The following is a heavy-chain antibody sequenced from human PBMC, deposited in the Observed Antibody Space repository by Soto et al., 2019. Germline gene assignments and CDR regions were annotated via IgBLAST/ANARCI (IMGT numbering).Heavy chain of an antibody. D-gene: IGHD5-18*01. V-gene: IGHV4-4*07. CDR3: ARGGIQLSYAFDY. Sequence: QVQLQESGPGLVKPSETLSLTCSVSGTSVSNYYWSWIRQPAGKGLEHIGRIYTSGSTSYTPSLKCRVTMSMDTSQTQIYLNLTSGLAADTAVYSCARGGIQLSYAFDYWGQGILVTASS. J-gene: IGHJ4*02. CDR1: GTSVSNYY. CDR2: IYTSGST.